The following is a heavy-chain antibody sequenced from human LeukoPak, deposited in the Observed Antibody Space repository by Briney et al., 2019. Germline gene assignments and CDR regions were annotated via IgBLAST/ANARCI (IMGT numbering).Heavy chain of an antibody. V-gene: IGHV3-20*04. D-gene: IGHD3-16*01. CDR2: INWSGGST. CDR1: GFTFDDYG. J-gene: IGHJ4*02. CDR3: ARALRRYRYDYPSPDY. Sequence: GGSLRLSCAASGFTFDDYGMSWVRQAPGKGLEWVSGINWSGGSTGYADSVKGRFTISRDNAKNSLYLQMNSLRAEDTALYYCARALRRYRYDYPSPDYWAQGTLVTVSS.